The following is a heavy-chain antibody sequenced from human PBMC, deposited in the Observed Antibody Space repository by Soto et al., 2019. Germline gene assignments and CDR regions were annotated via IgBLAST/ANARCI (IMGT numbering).Heavy chain of an antibody. CDR1: GGTFSSYA. CDR2: IIPIFGTA. J-gene: IGHJ6*02. Sequence: SVKVSCKASGGTFSSYAISWVRQAPGQGLEWMGGIIPIFGTANYAQKFQGRVTITADESTSTAYMELSSLRSEDTAVYYCARRGYCSSTSCFGYYYSYGMDVWGQGTTVTVSS. CDR3: ARRGYCSSTSCFGYYYSYGMDV. D-gene: IGHD2-2*01. V-gene: IGHV1-69*13.